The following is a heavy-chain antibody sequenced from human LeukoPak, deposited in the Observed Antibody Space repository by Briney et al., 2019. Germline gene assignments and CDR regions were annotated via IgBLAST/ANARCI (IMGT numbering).Heavy chain of an antibody. CDR1: GGSISSGDYY. Sequence: NTSETLSLTCTVSGGSISSGDYYWSWIRQPPGKGLEWIGEINHSGSTNYNPSLKSRVTISVDTSKNQFSLKLSSVTAADTAVYYCARVTDGGTNIVDRNYFDYWGQGTLVTVSS. CDR3: ARVTDGGTNIVDRNYFDY. D-gene: IGHD2-15*01. J-gene: IGHJ4*02. V-gene: IGHV4-39*07. CDR2: INHSGST.